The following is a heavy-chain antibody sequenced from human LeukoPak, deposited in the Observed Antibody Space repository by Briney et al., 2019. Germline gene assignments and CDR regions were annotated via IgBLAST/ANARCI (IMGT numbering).Heavy chain of an antibody. CDR3: ATGNRLVFDI. J-gene: IGHJ3*02. CDR1: GFTFSSYW. CDR2: IKSDGSST. Sequence: GGSLRLSCAASGFTFSSYWMHWVRQAPGKGLVWVSSIKSDGSSTSYADSVKGRLTISRDNARNTLYLQMNSLRTEDTDVSYCATGNRLVFDIWGRGTMVTVSA. V-gene: IGHV3-74*01. D-gene: IGHD3-10*01.